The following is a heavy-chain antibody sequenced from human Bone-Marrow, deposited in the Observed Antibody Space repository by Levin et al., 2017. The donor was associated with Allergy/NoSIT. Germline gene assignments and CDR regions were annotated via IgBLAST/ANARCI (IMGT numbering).Heavy chain of an antibody. CDR2: INPSNGNT. V-gene: IGHV1-46*04. D-gene: IGHD3-10*01. J-gene: IGHJ4*02. CDR1: GYTFSNSY. CDR3: SWGTIRGVFGGYFDS. Sequence: ASVKVSCKASGYTFSNSYIHWVRQAPGQGLEWMGIINPSNGNTSYAQKLQGRVTMTRDTSTSTVYMQLSSLRSEDSAFYYCSWGTIRGVFGGYFDSWGQGTLVRVSS.